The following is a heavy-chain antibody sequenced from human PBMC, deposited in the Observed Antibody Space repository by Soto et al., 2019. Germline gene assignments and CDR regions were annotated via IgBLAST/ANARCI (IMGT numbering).Heavy chain of an antibody. V-gene: IGHV1-2*02. Sequence: GASVKFSCKASGYTFTGYYMHWVRQAPGQGLEWMGWINHNSGDTNYAQKFQGRVIMTRDTSISTAYMELSGLRSDDTAVYYCARGFYYDSGYWAAFDIWGQGTMVTVSS. CDR1: GYTFTGYY. J-gene: IGHJ3*02. D-gene: IGHD3-22*01. CDR3: ARGFYYDSGYWAAFDI. CDR2: INHNSGDT.